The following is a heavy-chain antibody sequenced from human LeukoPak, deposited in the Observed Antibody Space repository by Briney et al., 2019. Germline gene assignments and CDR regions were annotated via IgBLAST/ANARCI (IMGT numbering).Heavy chain of an antibody. D-gene: IGHD2-2*01. V-gene: IGHV3-30*18. CDR2: ISYDGSNK. Sequence: GGSLRLSCAASGFIVSRTYMSWVRQAPGKGLEWVAVISYDGSNKYYADSVKGRFTISRDNSKNTLYLQMNSLRAEDTAVYYCAKWRCSSTSCYAGWFDPWGQGTLVTVSS. CDR1: GFIVSRTY. CDR3: AKWRCSSTSCYAGWFDP. J-gene: IGHJ5*02.